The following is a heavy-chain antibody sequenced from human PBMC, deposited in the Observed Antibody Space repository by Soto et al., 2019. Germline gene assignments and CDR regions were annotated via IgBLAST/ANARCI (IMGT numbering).Heavy chain of an antibody. CDR3: VRDSGAKLSSS. Sequence: QVQLVQSGAEVKKPGSSVKVSCKASGGTFSSYRINCVRQAPGQGLEWVGGIVPIYRTADYAQKFQGRVTITADESARTYYMELRSLKSQDTAVYYCVRDSGAKLSSSWGQGTLVTVSS. CDR1: GGTFSSYR. D-gene: IGHD6-13*01. J-gene: IGHJ4*02. CDR2: IVPIYRTA. V-gene: IGHV1-69*01.